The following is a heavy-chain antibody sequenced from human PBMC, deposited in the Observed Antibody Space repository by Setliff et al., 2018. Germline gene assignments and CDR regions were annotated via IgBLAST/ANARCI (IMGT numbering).Heavy chain of an antibody. J-gene: IGHJ4*02. Sequence: SETLSLTCTVSGGSISSGNYYWSWIRQPAGKGLEWIGHIQTSGTTNYNPSLKSRVTISVDTSKNQFSLKLSSVAAADTAVYYCARARSLDFDYWGQGMLVTVSS. CDR2: IQTSGTT. CDR3: ARARSLDFDY. V-gene: IGHV4-61*09. CDR1: GGSISSGNYY.